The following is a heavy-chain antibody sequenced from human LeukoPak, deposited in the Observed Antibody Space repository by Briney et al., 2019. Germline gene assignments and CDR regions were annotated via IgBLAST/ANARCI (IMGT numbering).Heavy chain of an antibody. D-gene: IGHD6-19*01. CDR1: GGSISSSNW. V-gene: IGHV4-4*02. Sequence: SGTLSLTCAVSGGSISSSNWWSWVRQPPGKGLGWIGEIYHSGSTNYNPSLKSRVTISVDKSKNQFSLKLSSVTAADTAVYYCARDHDSSGWYYFDYWGQGTLVTVSS. CDR3: ARDHDSSGWYYFDY. J-gene: IGHJ4*02. CDR2: IYHSGST.